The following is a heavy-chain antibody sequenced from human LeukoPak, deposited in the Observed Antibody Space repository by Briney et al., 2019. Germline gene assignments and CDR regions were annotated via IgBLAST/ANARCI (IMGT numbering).Heavy chain of an antibody. CDR1: GYTFTSYG. V-gene: IGHV1-18*01. J-gene: IGHJ5*02. CDR3: ARVESLQVQGYAGGPNWSDP. CDR2: ISAYNGNT. Sequence: ASVKVSCKASGYTFTSYGISWVRQAPGQGLEWMGWISAYNGNTNYAQKLQGRVTMTTDTSTSTAYMELRSLRSDDTAVYYCARVESLQVQGYAGGPNWSDPWGQGTLVTVSS. D-gene: IGHD2-15*01.